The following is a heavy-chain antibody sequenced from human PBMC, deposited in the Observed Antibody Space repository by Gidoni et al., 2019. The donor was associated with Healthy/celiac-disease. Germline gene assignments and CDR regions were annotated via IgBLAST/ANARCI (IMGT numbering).Heavy chain of an antibody. CDR3: TVAGFDY. CDR2: IYYSGRT. CDR1: GGSISSSRYY. V-gene: IGHV4-39*01. Sequence: QLQLQESGPGLVKPSETLSLTCTVYGGSISSSRYYWCSIRQPPGKGLEWIGSIYYSGRTYYNTSLKSRVTISVDTSKNQFSLKLSSVTAADTAVYYCTVAGFDYWGQGTLVTVSS. J-gene: IGHJ4*02. D-gene: IGHD6-19*01.